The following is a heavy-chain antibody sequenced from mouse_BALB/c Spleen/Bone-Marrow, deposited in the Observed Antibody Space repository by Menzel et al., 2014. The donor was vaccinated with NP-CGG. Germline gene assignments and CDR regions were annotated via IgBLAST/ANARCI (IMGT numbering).Heavy chain of an antibody. D-gene: IGHD1-1*01. CDR2: ISTYPGNT. Sequence: ESGPELVRPGVSVKISCKGSGYTFTDYAMHWVKQSHAKSLEWIGVISTYPGNTNYNQKFKGKATMTVDKSSNTAYMELARLTSEDSAIYYCARGYYGSSYLFDYWGQGTTLTVSS. CDR1: GYTFTDYA. V-gene: IGHV1-67*01. CDR3: ARGYYGSSYLFDY. J-gene: IGHJ2*01.